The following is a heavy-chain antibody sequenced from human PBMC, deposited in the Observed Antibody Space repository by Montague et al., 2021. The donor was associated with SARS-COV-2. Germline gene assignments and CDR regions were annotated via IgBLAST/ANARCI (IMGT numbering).Heavy chain of an antibody. CDR1: GGTVRDYY. CDR3: ARHSVSEDGTFFRSYFDP. D-gene: IGHD1-1*01. J-gene: IGHJ5*02. CDR2: IFYNGYT. Sequence: SDTLSLTRTVSGGTVRDYYWNWIRQTPGKGLEWIGYIFYNGYTKYNPSLESRVTLSVDTPGNQFFLSLRSVTASDTATYFCARHSVSEDGTFFRSYFDPWGQGAQVIVSS. V-gene: IGHV4-59*08.